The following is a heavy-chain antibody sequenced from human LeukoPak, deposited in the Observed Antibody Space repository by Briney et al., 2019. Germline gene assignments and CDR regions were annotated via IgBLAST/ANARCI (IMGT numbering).Heavy chain of an antibody. CDR2: IIPFLGIA. CDR3: ARGMAWLEGRDILTPIKEDYFDY. Sequence: SLKGSCKASRGTFSTYTISWVRQAPRQGLEWMGRIIPFLGIANYAQKFQGRVTITADKSTSTAYMELSSLRSEDTAVYYCARGMAWLEGRDILTPIKEDYFDYWGQGTLVTVSS. CDR1: RGTFSTYT. V-gene: IGHV1-69*02. D-gene: IGHD3-9*01. J-gene: IGHJ4*02.